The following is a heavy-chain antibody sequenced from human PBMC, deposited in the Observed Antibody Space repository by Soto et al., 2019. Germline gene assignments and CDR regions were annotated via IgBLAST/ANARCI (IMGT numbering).Heavy chain of an antibody. D-gene: IGHD2-15*01. CDR1: GGSISSYY. J-gene: IGHJ4*02. V-gene: IGHV4-59*01. CDR2: IYYSGST. CDR3: ARSLDYCSGGSCYPPGY. Sequence: NPSETLSLTCTVSGGSISSYYWSWIRQPPGKGLEWIGYIYYSGSTNYNPSLKSRVTISVDTSKNQFSLKLSSVTAADTAVYYCARSLDYCSGGSCYPPGYWGQGTLVTVSS.